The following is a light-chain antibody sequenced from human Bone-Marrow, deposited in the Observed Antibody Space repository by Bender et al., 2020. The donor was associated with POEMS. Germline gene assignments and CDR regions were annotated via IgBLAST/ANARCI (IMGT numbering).Light chain of an antibody. V-gene: IGLV2-8*01. Sequence: QSALTQPPSASGSPGQSVTISCTGTSSDIGGYNYVSWYQQHPGKAPKLMIYAVTKRPSGISNRFSGSKSGNTASLTISGLQAEDEADYYCCSYADSSTLVLGTGTKVTVL. CDR2: AVT. CDR1: SSDIGGYNY. CDR3: CSYADSSTLV. J-gene: IGLJ1*01.